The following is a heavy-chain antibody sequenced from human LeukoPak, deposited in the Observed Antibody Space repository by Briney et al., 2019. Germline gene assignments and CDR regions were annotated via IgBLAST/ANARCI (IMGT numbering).Heavy chain of an antibody. CDR1: GFIFSYYS. D-gene: IGHD5-18*01. Sequence: PGGSLRLSCAASGFIFSYYSMHWVRQAPGKGLEYVSVISPDGRATYYTNSMKGRFTISRDNSKNTVYLQMDSLRDDETAVYYCAREQLAGSTDYWGQGTLVTVSS. CDR3: AREQLAGSTDY. V-gene: IGHV3-64*01. CDR2: ISPDGRAT. J-gene: IGHJ4*02.